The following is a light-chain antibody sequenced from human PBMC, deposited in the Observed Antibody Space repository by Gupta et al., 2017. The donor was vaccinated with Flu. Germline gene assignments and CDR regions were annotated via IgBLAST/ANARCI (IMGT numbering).Light chain of an antibody. CDR1: NIGSKS. V-gene: IGLV3-21*02. Sequence: SYVLPQPPSVSVASGQTARITCGGINIGSKSVHWYQQKPGQAPVLVVFDDSDRPSGIPERFSGSNSGNTATLTISRVEAGDEADYFCQVWDSSTDHYVFGIGTKVTVL. J-gene: IGLJ1*01. CDR3: QVWDSSTDHYV. CDR2: DDS.